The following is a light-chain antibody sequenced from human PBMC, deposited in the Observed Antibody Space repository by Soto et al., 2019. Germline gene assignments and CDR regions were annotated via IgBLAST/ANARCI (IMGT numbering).Light chain of an antibody. CDR1: SSDVGTYNF. V-gene: IGLV2-8*01. CDR3: SSYAGSNNLV. CDR2: EVS. Sequence: QSALTQPPSASGSPGQSVTISCTGTSSDVGTYNFVSWYQQHPGKAPKLVISEVSERPSGVPDRFSGSKSGNTASLTVSGLQAEDEADYYCSSYAGSNNLVFGGGTKLTVL. J-gene: IGLJ2*01.